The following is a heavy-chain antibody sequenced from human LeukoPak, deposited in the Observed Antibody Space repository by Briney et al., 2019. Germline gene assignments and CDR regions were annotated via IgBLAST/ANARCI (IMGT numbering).Heavy chain of an antibody. CDR1: GDSVSSNSAA. J-gene: IGHJ4*02. CDR3: ARDLNWANYDYVWGSYPTSGFDY. D-gene: IGHD3-16*02. CDR2: TYYGSKWYN. Sequence: SQTLSLTCAISGDSVSSNSAAWNWIRQSPSRGLEWLGRTYYGSKWYNDYAVSVKSRITINPDTSKNQFSLQLNSVTPEDTAVYYCARDLNWANYDYVWGSYPTSGFDYWGQGTLVTVSS. V-gene: IGHV6-1*01.